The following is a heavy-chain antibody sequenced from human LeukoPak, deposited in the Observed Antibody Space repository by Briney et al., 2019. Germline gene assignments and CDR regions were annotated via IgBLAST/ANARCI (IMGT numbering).Heavy chain of an antibody. Sequence: GASVKVSCKASGGTFSSYAISWVRQAPGQGLEWMGGMIPIFGTANYAQKFQGRVTITADESTSTAYMELSSLRSEDTAVYYFARHYYDSSGYTHYYDYGMDVWGQGTTVTVSS. CDR3: ARHYYDSSGYTHYYDYGMDV. CDR2: MIPIFGTA. V-gene: IGHV1-69*13. J-gene: IGHJ6*02. CDR1: GGTFSSYA. D-gene: IGHD3-22*01.